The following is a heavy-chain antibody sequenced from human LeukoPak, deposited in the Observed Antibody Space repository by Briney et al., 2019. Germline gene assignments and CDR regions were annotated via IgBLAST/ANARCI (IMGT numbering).Heavy chain of an antibody. CDR1: GFTFSTYA. J-gene: IGHJ6*02. CDR3: ARDLHDMLTGDYYGMDV. D-gene: IGHD3-9*01. V-gene: IGHV3-53*01. Sequence: GGSLRLSCAASGFTFSTYAMSWVRQAPGKGPEWVSVIYSGGSTYYADSVKGRFTLSKDNSKNTLYLQMNSLRTEDTAVYYCARDLHDMLTGDYYGMDVWGQGTTVTVSS. CDR2: IYSGGST.